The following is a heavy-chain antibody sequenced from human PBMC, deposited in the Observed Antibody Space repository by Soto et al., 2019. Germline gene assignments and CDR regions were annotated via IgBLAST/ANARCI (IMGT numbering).Heavy chain of an antibody. Sequence: SVKVSCKASGGTFSSYTISWVRQAPGQRLEWMGRIIAVNGNTNYAQKFQGRVTITRDTSTSTAYMELNSPRAEDTAVYYCAKEQKDSSSWSELNYWGQGTLVTVSS. CDR1: GGTFSSYT. V-gene: IGHV1-69*08. D-gene: IGHD6-13*01. J-gene: IGHJ4*02. CDR2: IIAVNGNT. CDR3: AKEQKDSSSWSELNY.